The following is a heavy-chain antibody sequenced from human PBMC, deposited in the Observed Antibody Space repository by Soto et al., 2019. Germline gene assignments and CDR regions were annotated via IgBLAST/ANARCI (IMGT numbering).Heavy chain of an antibody. D-gene: IGHD3-9*01. Sequence: QMQLQQSGPGLVEPSQTLSLTCTVSGGSIKAGGFYWSWIRQHPGRGLEWIGFMSYTGSTYSNPSLKSRVTISADTSKNQFSLNLTSVTAADTAVYYCARETLDYDLLTHSSSDDAFDIWGQGTLVSVSS. J-gene: IGHJ3*02. V-gene: IGHV4-31*03. CDR2: MSYTGST. CDR3: ARETLDYDLLTHSSSDDAFDI. CDR1: GGSIKAGGFY.